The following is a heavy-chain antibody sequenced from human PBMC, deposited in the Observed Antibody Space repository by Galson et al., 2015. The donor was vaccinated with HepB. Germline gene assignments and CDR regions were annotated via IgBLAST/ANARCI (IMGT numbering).Heavy chain of an antibody. CDR2: FDPEDGET. Sequence: SVKVSCKVSGYSLTELSMHWVRQAPGKGLEWMGGFDPEDGETIYAQKFLGRVIMTEDTSTDTAYMALSSLRSEDTAVYYCATGYCSGGSCSEFDYWGQGTLVTVSS. CDR1: GYSLTELS. CDR3: ATGYCSGGSCSEFDY. V-gene: IGHV1-24*01. D-gene: IGHD2-15*01. J-gene: IGHJ4*02.